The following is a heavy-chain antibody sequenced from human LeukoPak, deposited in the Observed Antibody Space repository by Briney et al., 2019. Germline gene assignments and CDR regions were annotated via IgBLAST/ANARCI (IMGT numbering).Heavy chain of an antibody. V-gene: IGHV3-21*01. CDR2: ITTISDHI. D-gene: IGHD3-10*01. CDR1: GFTLSDYH. CDR3: ARSGGPGTYHQLRYNWFDP. Sequence: AGGSLRLSCAASGFTLSDYHMNWVRQAPGKGLEWLSSITTISDHIYYAGGVRGRFTISRDNAKNSLYLQMNSLRGEDTAVYYCARSGGPGTYHQLRYNWFDPWGQGTLVTVSS. J-gene: IGHJ5*02.